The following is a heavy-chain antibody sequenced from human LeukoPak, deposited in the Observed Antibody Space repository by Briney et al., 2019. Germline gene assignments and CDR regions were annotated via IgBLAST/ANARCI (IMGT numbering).Heavy chain of an antibody. J-gene: IGHJ3*02. CDR1: GFTVSNNF. V-gene: IGHV3-53*01. Sequence: GGSLRLSCAASGFTVSNNFMSWVRQAPGKGLEWVSNIYNGDNTFYADSVKGRFTISRDISKNTLYLQMSGLRAEDTAVYYCARRGGSRGWGAFDIWGQGTIVTVSS. D-gene: IGHD6-19*01. CDR3: ARRGGSRGWGAFDI. CDR2: IYNGDNT.